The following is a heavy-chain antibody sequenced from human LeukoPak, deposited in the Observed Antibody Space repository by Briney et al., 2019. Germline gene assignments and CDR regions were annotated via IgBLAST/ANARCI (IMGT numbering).Heavy chain of an antibody. D-gene: IGHD2-15*01. CDR1: GFTFTSSA. CDR2: IVVGSGNT. Sequence: SVKVSCKASGFTFTSSAVQWVRQARGQRLGWIGWIVVGSGNTNYAQKFQERVTITRDMSTSTAYMELSSLRSEDTAVYYCAASESPYCSGGSCYPSYYYGMDVWGQGTTVTVSS. CDR3: AASESPYCSGGSCYPSYYYGMDV. V-gene: IGHV1-58*01. J-gene: IGHJ6*02.